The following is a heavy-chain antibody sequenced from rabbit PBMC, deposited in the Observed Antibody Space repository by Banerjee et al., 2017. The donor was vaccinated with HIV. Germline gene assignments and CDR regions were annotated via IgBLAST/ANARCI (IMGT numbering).Heavy chain of an antibody. D-gene: IGHD2-1*01. CDR2: MYVGDSDST. V-gene: IGHV1S40*01. CDR3: ARGWITMTMNL. CDR1: GFSFSNNYY. Sequence: QSLEESGGDLVKPGASLTLTCKASGFSFSNNYYMCWVRQAPGKGLEWIACMYVGDSDSTYYANWAKGRFTISKTSSTTVTLQMTSLTAADTATYFCARGWITMTMNLWGQGTLVTVS. J-gene: IGHJ4*01.